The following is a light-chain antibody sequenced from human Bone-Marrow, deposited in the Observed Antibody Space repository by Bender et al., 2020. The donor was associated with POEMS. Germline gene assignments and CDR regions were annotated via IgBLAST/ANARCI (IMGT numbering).Light chain of an antibody. CDR2: SSH. J-gene: IGLJ2*01. CDR3: GTWDSSLSAL. V-gene: IGLV1-44*01. Sequence: QSVLTQPPSASGTPGQRVTISCSGGSSNIGAHAVNWYQHLPGTAPKLLIYSSHRRPSEVPDRFSGSRSGTSASLAISGLQSEDEADYYCGTWDSSLSALFGGGTKLTVL. CDR1: SSNIGAHA.